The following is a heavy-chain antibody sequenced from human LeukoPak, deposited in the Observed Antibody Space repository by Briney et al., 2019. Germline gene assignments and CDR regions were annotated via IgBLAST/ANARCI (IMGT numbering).Heavy chain of an antibody. CDR2: IYYSGST. J-gene: IGHJ5*02. V-gene: IGHV4-59*01. CDR3: ARESDYYDSSGYPPGFDP. CDR1: GGSISSYY. Sequence: SETLSLTCTVSGGSISSYYWSWIRQPPGKGLEWVGYIYYSGSTNYNPSLKSRVTISVDTSKNQFSLKLSSVTAADTAVYYCARESDYYDSSGYPPGFDPWGQGTLVTVSS. D-gene: IGHD3-22*01.